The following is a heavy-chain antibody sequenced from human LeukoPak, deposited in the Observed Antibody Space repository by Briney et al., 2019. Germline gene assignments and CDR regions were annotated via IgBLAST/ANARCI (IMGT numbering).Heavy chain of an antibody. CDR3: ARVHDSSGYRYYYYGMDV. CDR1: GYTFTGYY. D-gene: IGHD3-22*01. V-gene: IGHV1-2*02. Sequence: ASVKVSCKASGYTFTGYYMHWVRQAPGQGLEWMGWINPNSGGTNYAQKFQGRVTMTRDTSISTAYMELSRLRSDDTAVYYCARVHDSSGYRYYYYGMDVWGQGTTVTVSS. CDR2: INPNSGGT. J-gene: IGHJ6*02.